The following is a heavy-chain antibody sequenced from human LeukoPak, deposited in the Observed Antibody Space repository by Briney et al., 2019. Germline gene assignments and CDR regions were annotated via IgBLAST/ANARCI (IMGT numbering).Heavy chain of an antibody. CDR2: IKTKSGGT. CDR3: ARDRCRWLRGSFGY. D-gene: IGHD5-12*01. J-gene: IGHJ4*02. CDR1: GYTFTGYY. V-gene: IGHV1-2*02. Sequence: ASVKVSCKASGYTFTGYYMHWVRQAPRQGSEWRGWIKTKSGGTTYAQNFQGRLTRNRDTSISTAYMELSRLRADDTAVYYCARDRCRWLRGSFGYWGQGTLVTVSS.